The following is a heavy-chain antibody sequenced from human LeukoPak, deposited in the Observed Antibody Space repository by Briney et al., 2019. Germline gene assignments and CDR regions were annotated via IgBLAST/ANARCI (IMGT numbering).Heavy chain of an antibody. CDR2: IIPIFGTA. D-gene: IGHD1-26*01. V-gene: IGHV1-69*13. CDR1: GGTFSSYA. Sequence: SVKVSCKASGGTFSSYAISWVRQAPGQGLEWMGGIIPIFGTANYAQKFQGRVTITADESTSTASMELRSLRSEDTAGYCGAGSPVGATDRTVGAFYIWGQGTMVTVSS. CDR3: AGSPVGATDRTVGAFYI. J-gene: IGHJ3*02.